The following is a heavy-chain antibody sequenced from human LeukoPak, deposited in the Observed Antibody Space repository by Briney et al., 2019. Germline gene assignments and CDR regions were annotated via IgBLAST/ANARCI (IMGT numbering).Heavy chain of an antibody. V-gene: IGHV3-23*01. CDR1: GFTFSNCA. Sequence: PGASLRLSCAASGFTFSNCAMTWVRQAPGKGLEWVSAISGGGGSTYYADSVKGRFTISRDNSKNTLYLQMNSLRAEDTAVYYCAKAGDFWSGYYYYYYGVDVWGQGTTVTVSS. CDR2: ISGGGGST. J-gene: IGHJ6*02. D-gene: IGHD3-3*01. CDR3: AKAGDFWSGYYYYYYGVDV.